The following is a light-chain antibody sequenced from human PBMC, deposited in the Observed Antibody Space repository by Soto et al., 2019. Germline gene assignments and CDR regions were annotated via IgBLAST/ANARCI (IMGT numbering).Light chain of an antibody. CDR3: QQCATSPLT. V-gene: IGKV3-20*01. Sequence: VLTQSPGTRSLSPGERATLSCRASQSVGNNYVAWYQQKPGQAPRLLIYDASSRAPGIPDRFSGSGSGADFTLTINRLEHEDFAVYYCQQCATSPLTFGQGTRVEIK. CDR2: DAS. J-gene: IGKJ1*01. CDR1: QSVGNNY.